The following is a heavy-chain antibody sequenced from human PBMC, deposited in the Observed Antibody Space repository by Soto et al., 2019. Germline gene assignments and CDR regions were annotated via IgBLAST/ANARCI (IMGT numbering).Heavy chain of an antibody. CDR3: ARKMVVTATSYWYFDL. Sequence: QLQLQESGSGLVKPSQTLSLTCAVSGGSISSGGYSWSWIRQPPGKGLEWIGYIYHSGSTYYNPSLKSRVTVSVDRSKNQVSLKLSAVTPADRAVYYCARKMVVTATSYWYFDLWGRGTLVTVSS. D-gene: IGHD2-21*02. CDR2: IYHSGST. CDR1: GGSISSGGYS. J-gene: IGHJ2*01. V-gene: IGHV4-30-2*01.